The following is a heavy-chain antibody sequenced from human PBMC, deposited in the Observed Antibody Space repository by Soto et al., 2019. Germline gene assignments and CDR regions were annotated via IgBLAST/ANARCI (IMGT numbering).Heavy chain of an antibody. J-gene: IGHJ6*02. CDR3: ARRGGSSSGYYYYAMDV. V-gene: IGHV4-31*03. CDR1: SDSMNSGGYY. Sequence: PSETLSLTCSVSSDSMNSGGYYWSWIRQHPGKGLEWIGYIYSNGDTHYNPSLKSRVTISVDTSKNQFSLNLTSVTAADTAVYYCARRGGSSSGYYYYAMDVWGQGTTVTVSS. CDR2: IYSNGDT. D-gene: IGHD6-6*01.